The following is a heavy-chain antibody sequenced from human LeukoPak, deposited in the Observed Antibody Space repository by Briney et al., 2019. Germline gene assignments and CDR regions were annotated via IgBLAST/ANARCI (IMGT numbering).Heavy chain of an antibody. V-gene: IGHV4-59*12. CDR1: GGSISSYY. D-gene: IGHD2-2*01. J-gene: IGHJ6*03. CDR2: IYYSGST. CDR3: ARAPGTGYCSSTSCYLRRGYYYYMDV. Sequence: PSETLSLTCIVSGGSISSYYWSWIRQPPGKGLEWIGYIYYSGSTNYNPSLKSRVTISVDTSKNQFSLKLSSVTAADTAVYYCARAPGTGYCSSTSCYLRRGYYYYMDVWGKGTTVTVSS.